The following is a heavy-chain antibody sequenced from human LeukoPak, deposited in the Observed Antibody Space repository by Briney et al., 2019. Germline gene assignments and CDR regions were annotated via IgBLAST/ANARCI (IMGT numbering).Heavy chain of an antibody. CDR3: ARDGSSSWYHYYYYYMDV. CDR1: GYTFTGYY. CDR2: INPNSGGT. V-gene: IGHV1-2*02. Sequence: GVSVKVSCKASGYTFTGYYMHWVRQAPGQGLEWMGWINPNSGGTNYAQKFQGRVTMTRDTSISTAYMELSRLRSDDTAVYYCARDGSSSWYHYYYYYMDVWGKGTTVTVSS. J-gene: IGHJ6*03. D-gene: IGHD6-13*01.